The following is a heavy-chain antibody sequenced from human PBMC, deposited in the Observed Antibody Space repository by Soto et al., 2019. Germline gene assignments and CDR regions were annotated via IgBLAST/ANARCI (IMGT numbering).Heavy chain of an antibody. CDR1: GGSISSGGYS. Sequence: SETLSLTCAVSGGSISSGGYSWSWIRQPPGKGLEWIGYIYHSGSTYYNPSLKSRVTISVDRSKNQFSLKLSSVTAADTAVYYCACSGYCHNSGMDVWGQGITVTVSS. J-gene: IGHJ6*02. CDR2: IYHSGST. D-gene: IGHD3-22*01. V-gene: IGHV4-30-2*01. CDR3: ACSGYCHNSGMDV.